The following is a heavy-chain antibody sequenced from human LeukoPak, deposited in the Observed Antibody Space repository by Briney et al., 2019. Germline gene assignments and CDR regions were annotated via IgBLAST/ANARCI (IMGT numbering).Heavy chain of an antibody. D-gene: IGHD3-10*01. V-gene: IGHV3-23*01. CDR3: ARSPNFYGSGSYGTD. Sequence: GGSLRPSCAASGFTFASYAMSWVRQAPGKGLEWVSGIKGSGDSAYYADSVKGRFTISRDNSKNTLYLQMNSLRAEDAALYYCARSPNFYGSGSYGTDWGQGTPVTVSS. J-gene: IGHJ4*02. CDR2: IKGSGDSA. CDR1: GFTFASYA.